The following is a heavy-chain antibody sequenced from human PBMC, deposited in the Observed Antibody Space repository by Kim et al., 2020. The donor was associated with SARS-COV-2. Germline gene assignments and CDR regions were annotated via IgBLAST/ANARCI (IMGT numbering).Heavy chain of an antibody. CDR3: ARDSGYGY. V-gene: IGHV3-21*01. CDR2: SSST. Sequence: SSSTSYPNSGTGRFTISRANAKKSLYLQMNSMRAEATAVYYCARDSGYGYWGQGTLVTVSS. J-gene: IGHJ4*02. D-gene: IGHD5-18*01.